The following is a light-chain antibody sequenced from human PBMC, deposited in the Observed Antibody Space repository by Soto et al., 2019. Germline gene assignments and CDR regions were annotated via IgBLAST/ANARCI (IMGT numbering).Light chain of an antibody. J-gene: IGKJ1*01. Sequence: DIQITQSPSTLSASVGDRVTITCRASQTTSSWLAGYQQKPGKAPKRLIYGTSNLQTGVPSRFSGSGSGTEFTLTISSLQPEDFATYYCLQHETYPRTFGQGTKVDIK. CDR3: LQHETYPRT. V-gene: IGKV1-17*01. CDR2: GTS. CDR1: QTTSSW.